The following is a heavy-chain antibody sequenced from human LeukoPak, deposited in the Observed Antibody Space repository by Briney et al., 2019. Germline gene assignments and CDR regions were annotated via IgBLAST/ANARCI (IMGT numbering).Heavy chain of an antibody. CDR1: GFTFSSYS. J-gene: IGHJ4*02. D-gene: IGHD6-13*01. CDR3: ARDPTFYSSSWYDY. CDR2: ISSSSSYI. Sequence: GGSLRLSCAASGFTFSSYSMNWVRQAPGKGLEWVSSISSSSSYIYYADSVKGRFTISRDNAKNSLYPQMNSLRAEDTAVYYCARDPTFYSSSWYDYWGQGTLVTASS. V-gene: IGHV3-21*01.